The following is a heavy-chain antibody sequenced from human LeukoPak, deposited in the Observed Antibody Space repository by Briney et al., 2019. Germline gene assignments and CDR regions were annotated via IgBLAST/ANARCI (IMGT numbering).Heavy chain of an antibody. Sequence: GGSLRLSCAASGFTFSDYYMSWIRQAPGKGLEWVSYISSSGSTIYYADSVKGRFTISRDNAMNSLYLQMNSLRAEDTAVYYCARDKPQDTQGYYFDYWGQGTLVTVSA. CDR3: ARDKPQDTQGYYFDY. CDR2: ISSSGSTI. CDR1: GFTFSDYY. J-gene: IGHJ4*02. V-gene: IGHV3-11*01.